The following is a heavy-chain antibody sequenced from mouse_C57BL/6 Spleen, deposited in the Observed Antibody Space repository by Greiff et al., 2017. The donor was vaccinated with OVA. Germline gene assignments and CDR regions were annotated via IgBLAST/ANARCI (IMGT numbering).Heavy chain of an antibody. Sequence: VQLQESGPELVKPGASVKISCKASGYAFSSSWMNWVKQRPGKGLEWIGRIYPGDGDTNYNGKFKGKATLTADKSSSTAYMQLSSLTSEDSAVYFCARSRLYYDYDGYYAMDYWGQGTSVTVSS. V-gene: IGHV1-82*01. J-gene: IGHJ4*01. CDR1: GYAFSSSW. D-gene: IGHD2-4*01. CDR3: ARSRLYYDYDGYYAMDY. CDR2: IYPGDGDT.